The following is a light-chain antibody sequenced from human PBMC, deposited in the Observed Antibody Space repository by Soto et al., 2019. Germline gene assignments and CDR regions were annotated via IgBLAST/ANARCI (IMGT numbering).Light chain of an antibody. J-gene: IGKJ3*01. Sequence: DIQMTQSPSSLSASVGDRVIITCRASQGIRSHLAWFQQKPGKAPKSLISVASNFQSGVPSKFSGSGSGTDFTPTINSLQPEDFATYYCLQYDTYPRTFGPGTKVDIK. CDR2: VAS. CDR3: LQYDTYPRT. CDR1: QGIRSH. V-gene: IGKV1-16*02.